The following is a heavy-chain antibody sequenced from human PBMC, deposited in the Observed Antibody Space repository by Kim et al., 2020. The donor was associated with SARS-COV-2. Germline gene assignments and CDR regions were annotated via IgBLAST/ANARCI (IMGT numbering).Heavy chain of an antibody. CDR1: GFTFSSYT. Sequence: GGSLRLSCAASGFTFSSYTMNWVRQAPGKGLEWVSSISSRSGYIYYADSVRGRFTISGDSAKNSLYLQMNSLRAEDTAVYYGARGYKSTLGYWGQGTLVT. V-gene: IGHV3-21*01. D-gene: IGHD1-20*01. CDR2: ISSRSGYI. CDR3: ARGYKSTLGY. J-gene: IGHJ4*02.